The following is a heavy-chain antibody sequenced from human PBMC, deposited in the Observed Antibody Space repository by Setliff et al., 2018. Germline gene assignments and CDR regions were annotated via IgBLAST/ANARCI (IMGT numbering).Heavy chain of an antibody. CDR1: GGSIRNYY. CDR3: ARHRRDSSGNYFVGLYYFDY. Sequence: PSETLSLTCTVSGGSIRNYYWSWIRQPPGKGLEWIGYIYYSGNTNYNPSLKSRVTISVDTSKNQFSLKLSSVTAADTAVYFCARHRRDSSGNYFVGLYYFDYWGQGTPVTVSS. CDR2: IYYSGNT. V-gene: IGHV4-59*01. D-gene: IGHD3-22*01. J-gene: IGHJ4*02.